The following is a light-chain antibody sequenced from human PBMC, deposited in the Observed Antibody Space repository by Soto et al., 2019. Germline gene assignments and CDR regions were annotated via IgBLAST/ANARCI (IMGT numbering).Light chain of an antibody. V-gene: IGLV2-14*03. CDR1: SSDVGDYNY. J-gene: IGLJ2*01. CDR3: SSYTSSSTLVV. CDR2: DVS. Sequence: QSALTQPASVSRSPGQSITISCTGTSSDVGDYNYVSWYQQHPGKAPRLMIYDVSNRPSGVSNRFSGSKSGNTASLTISGLQAEDEADYYCSSYTSSSTLVVFGGGTQLTV.